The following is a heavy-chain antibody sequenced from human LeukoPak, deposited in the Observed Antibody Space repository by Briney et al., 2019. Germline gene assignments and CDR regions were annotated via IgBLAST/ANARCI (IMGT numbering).Heavy chain of an antibody. CDR2: IYYSGST. CDR1: GGSFSDYF. J-gene: IGHJ4*02. CDR3: ARSGYSSFDY. D-gene: IGHD3-22*01. V-gene: IGHV4-59*06. Sequence: SETLSLTCAVYGGSFSDYFWSWIRQPPGKGLEWIGYIYYSGSTYYNPSLKSRVTISVDTSKNQFSLKLSSVTAADTAVYYCARSGYSSFDYWGQGTLVTVSS.